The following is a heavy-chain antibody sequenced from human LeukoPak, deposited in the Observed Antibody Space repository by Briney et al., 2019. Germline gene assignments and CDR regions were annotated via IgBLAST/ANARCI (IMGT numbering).Heavy chain of an antibody. D-gene: IGHD6-13*01. J-gene: IGHJ6*03. Sequence: ASVKVSCKASGYTFTGYYMHWVRQAPGQGLEWMGWINPNSGGTNYAQKFQGRVTMTRDTSISTAYMELSRLRSDDTAVYYCAILSSSWPVNYYYYMDVWGKGTTVTVSS. CDR2: INPNSGGT. CDR1: GYTFTGYY. CDR3: AILSSSWPVNYYYYMDV. V-gene: IGHV1-2*02.